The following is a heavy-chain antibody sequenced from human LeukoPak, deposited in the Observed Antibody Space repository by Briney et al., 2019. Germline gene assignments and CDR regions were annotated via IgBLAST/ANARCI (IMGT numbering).Heavy chain of an antibody. CDR3: ARPKYSSSWYVDAVDY. Sequence: PSETLSLTCTVSGGSISSYYWSWIRQPPGKGLEWIGYIYYSGSTNYNPSLKSRVTISVDTSKNQFSLKLSSVTAADTAVYYCARPKYSSSWYVDAVDYWGQGTLVTVSS. CDR2: IYYSGST. D-gene: IGHD6-13*01. J-gene: IGHJ4*02. V-gene: IGHV4-59*08. CDR1: GGSISSYY.